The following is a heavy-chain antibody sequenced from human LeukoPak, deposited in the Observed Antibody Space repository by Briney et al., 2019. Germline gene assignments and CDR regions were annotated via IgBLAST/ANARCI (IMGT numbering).Heavy chain of an antibody. V-gene: IGHV3-21*01. CDR1: GFTFSSYS. CDR2: ISSSSSYI. CDR3: AGVRGLKEPHY. D-gene: IGHD1-26*01. J-gene: IGHJ4*02. Sequence: GGSLRLSCAASGFTFSSYSMNRVRQAPGKGLEWVSSISSSSSYIYYADSVKGRFTISRDNAKNSLYLQMNSLRAEDTAVYYCAGVRGLKEPHYWGQGTLVTVSS.